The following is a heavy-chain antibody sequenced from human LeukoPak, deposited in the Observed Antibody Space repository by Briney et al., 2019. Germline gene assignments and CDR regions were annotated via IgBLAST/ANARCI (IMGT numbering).Heavy chain of an antibody. CDR3: AKEITLTTAYFDY. J-gene: IGHJ4*02. Sequence: GGSLRLSCAASGFTFSIYAMSWARQAPGKGLEWVSGISDSGDQTYYADSVRARFTISRDNSKNTLYLQVNSLRAEDTALYYCAKEITLTTAYFDYWGQGTLVTVSS. CDR2: ISDSGDQT. V-gene: IGHV3-23*01. CDR1: GFTFSIYA. D-gene: IGHD4-17*01.